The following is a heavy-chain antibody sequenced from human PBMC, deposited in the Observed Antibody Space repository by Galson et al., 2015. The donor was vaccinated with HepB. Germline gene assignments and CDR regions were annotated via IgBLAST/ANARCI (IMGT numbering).Heavy chain of an antibody. CDR3: ARLRGWRAPTGLSDN. J-gene: IGHJ4*02. CDR1: GFPFGGYW. Sequence: SLRLSCAASGFPFGGYWMNWVRQSPEKGLEWVANIKHDGGEDYYVNSVKGRFTISRDNAKNSLYLHMAGLRVEDTAVYYCARLRGWRAPTGLSDNWGQGTLVTVSS. V-gene: IGHV3-7*03. D-gene: IGHD1-1*01. CDR2: IKHDGGED.